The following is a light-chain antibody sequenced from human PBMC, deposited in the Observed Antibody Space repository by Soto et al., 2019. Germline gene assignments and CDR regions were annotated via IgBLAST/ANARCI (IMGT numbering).Light chain of an antibody. CDR1: QSVRSNY. CDR2: GAS. Sequence: EIELTQSPGALSLSPGERATLSCRASQSVRSNYLAWYQQKPGQAPRLLSYGASSRATGIPDRFSGSGSGTDFTLAISRLEPEDFAVYYCQQYGSSPPVTCGGGTRVEIK. V-gene: IGKV3-20*01. CDR3: QQYGSSPPVT. J-gene: IGKJ4*01.